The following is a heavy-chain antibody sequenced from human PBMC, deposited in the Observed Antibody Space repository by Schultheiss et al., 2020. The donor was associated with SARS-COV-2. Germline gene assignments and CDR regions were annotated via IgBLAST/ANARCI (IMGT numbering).Heavy chain of an antibody. D-gene: IGHD2-2*01. Sequence: SETLSLTCTVSGGSISSYYWRWFRQSPGKGLEWIGEINHTGSTNYNPSLKSRVTISVDTSKNQFSLKLSSVTAADTAVYYCAGQGYCSSTSCYEGDYYMDVWGKGTTVTVSS. J-gene: IGHJ6*03. CDR3: AGQGYCSSTSCYEGDYYMDV. V-gene: IGHV4-34*01. CDR1: GGSISSYY. CDR2: INHTGST.